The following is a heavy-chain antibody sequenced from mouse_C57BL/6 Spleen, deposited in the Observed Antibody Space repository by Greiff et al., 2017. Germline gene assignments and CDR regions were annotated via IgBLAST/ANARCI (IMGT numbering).Heavy chain of an antibody. CDR1: GYAFSSSW. V-gene: IGHV1-82*01. J-gene: IGHJ1*03. Sequence: QVQLQQSGPELVKPGASVKISCKASGYAFSSSWMNWVKQRPGKGLEWIGRIYPGDGDTNYNGKFKGKATLTADKSSSTAYMQLSSLTSEDSAVYFCARGTGTGYWYFDVWVTGTTVTVSS. CDR2: IYPGDGDT. CDR3: ARGTGTGYWYFDV. D-gene: IGHD4-1*01.